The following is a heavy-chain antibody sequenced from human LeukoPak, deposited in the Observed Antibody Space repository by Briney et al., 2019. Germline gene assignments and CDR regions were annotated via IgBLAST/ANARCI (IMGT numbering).Heavy chain of an antibody. Sequence: PSQTLSLTCTVSGGSISSGDYYWSWIRQPPGKGLEWIGYIYYSGSAYYNPSLKSRVAISVDTSKNQFSLKLSSVTAADTAVYYRAREFLGATRAIDHWGQGTLVTVSS. CDR2: IYYSGSA. D-gene: IGHD1-26*01. CDR1: GGSISSGDYY. CDR3: AREFLGATRAIDH. J-gene: IGHJ4*02. V-gene: IGHV4-30-4*01.